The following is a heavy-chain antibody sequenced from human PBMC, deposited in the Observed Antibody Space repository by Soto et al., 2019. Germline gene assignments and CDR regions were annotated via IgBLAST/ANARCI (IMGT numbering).Heavy chain of an antibody. CDR1: GYTFTSYA. V-gene: IGHV1-3*01. J-gene: IGHJ4*02. CDR2: INAGNGNT. D-gene: IGHD3-10*01. CDR3: ARGPTPVLLWFGELFTPQV. Sequence: ASVKVSCKASGYTFTSYAMHWVRQAPGQRLEWMGWINAGNGNTKYSQKFQGRVTITRDTSASTAYMELSSLRSEDTAVYYCARGPTPVLLWFGELFTPQVWGQGTLVTVSS.